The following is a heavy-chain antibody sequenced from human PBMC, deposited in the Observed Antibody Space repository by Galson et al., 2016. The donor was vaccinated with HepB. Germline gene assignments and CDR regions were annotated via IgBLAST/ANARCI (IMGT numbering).Heavy chain of an antibody. J-gene: IGHJ4*02. CDR2: IKSKIDGETT. Sequence: SLRLSCAGSGFTFVNAWMTWGRQAPGKGLEWVSRIKSKIDGETTDYAAPVKGRFTISRDDSKNTVYLQMDSLKTEDTGVYYCITDTWFGELSYVEEAYWGRGTRVTVSS. CDR1: GFTFVNAW. D-gene: IGHD3-10*01. V-gene: IGHV3-15*07. CDR3: ITDTWFGELSYVEEAY.